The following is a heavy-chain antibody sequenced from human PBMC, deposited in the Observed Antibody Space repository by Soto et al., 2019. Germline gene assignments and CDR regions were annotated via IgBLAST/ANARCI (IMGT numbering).Heavy chain of an antibody. CDR2: INWNSGSI. CDR1: GFTFDDYA. V-gene: IGHV3-9*01. J-gene: IGHJ1*01. D-gene: IGHD6-13*01. Sequence: DVQLVESGGGLVQPGRSLRLSCAASGFTFDDYAMHWVRQVPGKGLEWVSGINWNSGSIGYGDSVKGRFAISRDNAENPLHLQMNSLSAQDTALYYCVKDESINWYSGHFRHWGQGNLVTVSS. CDR3: VKDESINWYSGHFRH.